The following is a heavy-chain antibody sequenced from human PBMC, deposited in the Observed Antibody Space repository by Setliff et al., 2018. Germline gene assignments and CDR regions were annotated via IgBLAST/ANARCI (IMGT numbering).Heavy chain of an antibody. J-gene: IGHJ5*02. CDR2: IYSGGST. Sequence: GGSLRLSCAVSGFTVSSNYMSWVRQAPGKGLEWVSVIYSGGSTYYADSVKGRFTISRDNSKNTLYLQMNSLRAEDTAVYYCARDWGRAAAGTPNWFDPWGQGTLVTVSS. CDR1: GFTVSSNY. V-gene: IGHV3-53*01. CDR3: ARDWGRAAAGTPNWFDP. D-gene: IGHD6-13*01.